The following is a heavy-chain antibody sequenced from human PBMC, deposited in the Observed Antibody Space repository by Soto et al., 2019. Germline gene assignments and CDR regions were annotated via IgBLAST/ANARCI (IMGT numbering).Heavy chain of an antibody. V-gene: IGHV4-39*01. CDR3: ARHSLALRKNNWFDP. CDR2: IFYLGSS. D-gene: IGHD3-3*02. Sequence: PSETLSLTCTVTGDSIISSDFYWGWVRQPPGTGLEWIGSIFYLGSSYYNPSLKSRVTMSVDTSKNQFSLRLRSVTAADTALYFCARHSLALRKNNWFDPWGQGIMVTVSS. J-gene: IGHJ5*02. CDR1: GDSIISSDFY.